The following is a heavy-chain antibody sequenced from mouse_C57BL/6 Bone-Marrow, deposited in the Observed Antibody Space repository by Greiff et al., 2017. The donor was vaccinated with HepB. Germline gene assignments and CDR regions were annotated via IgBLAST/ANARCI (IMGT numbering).Heavy chain of an antibody. D-gene: IGHD1-1*01. V-gene: IGHV10-1*01. Sequence: EVQLVESGGGLVQPKGSLKLSCAASGFSFNTYAMNWVRQAPGKGLEWVARIRSKSNNYATYYADSVKDRFTISRDDSESMLYLQMNNLKTEDTAMYYCVRQSSPAWFAYWGQGTLVTVSA. CDR3: VRQSSPAWFAY. CDR2: IRSKSNNYAT. J-gene: IGHJ3*01. CDR1: GFSFNTYA.